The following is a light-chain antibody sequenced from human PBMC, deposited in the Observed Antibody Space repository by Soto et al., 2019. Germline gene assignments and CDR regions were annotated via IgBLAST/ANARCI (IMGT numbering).Light chain of an antibody. CDR3: QQYNNWPRT. CDR1: QSVASN. J-gene: IGKJ1*01. V-gene: IGKV3-15*01. CDR2: GAS. Sequence: EIVMTQSPVTLSLSPGDRATLSCRASQSVASNGAWFQQKPGQPPRLLIYGASASATGIPARFSGSGSGTEFTLTISSLQSEDFAVYYCQQYNNWPRTFGQGTKVEIK.